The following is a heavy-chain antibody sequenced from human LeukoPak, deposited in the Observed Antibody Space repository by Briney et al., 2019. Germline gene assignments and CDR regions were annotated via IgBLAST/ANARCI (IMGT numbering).Heavy chain of an antibody. D-gene: IGHD2-21*02. J-gene: IGHJ5*02. CDR2: VSHSGST. CDR3: ARPSYCGGDCYSGGWFDP. CDR1: GYSISSDYY. Sequence: PSETLSLTCTVSGYSISSDYYRGWIRQPPGKGLEWIGSVSHSGSTYYNPSLKSRVTISVDTSKNQFSLKLSSVTAADTAVYYCARPSYCGGDCYSGGWFDPWGQGTLVTVSS. V-gene: IGHV4-38-2*02.